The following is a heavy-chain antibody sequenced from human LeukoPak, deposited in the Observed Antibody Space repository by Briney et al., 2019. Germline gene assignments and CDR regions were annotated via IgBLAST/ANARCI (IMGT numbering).Heavy chain of an antibody. CDR3: AREGTWNSAIDY. Sequence: GGSLRLSCAASGFTFSSYSMNWVRRAPGKGLEWVSSISSSSSYIYYADSVKGRFTISRDNSKNSLYLQMSSLRAEDTAVYYCAREGTWNSAIDYWGQGTLVTVSS. CDR1: GFTFSSYS. J-gene: IGHJ4*02. V-gene: IGHV3-21*01. CDR2: ISSSSSYI. D-gene: IGHD1-7*01.